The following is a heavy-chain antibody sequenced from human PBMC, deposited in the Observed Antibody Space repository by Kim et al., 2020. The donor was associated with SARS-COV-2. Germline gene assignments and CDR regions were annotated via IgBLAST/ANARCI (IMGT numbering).Heavy chain of an antibody. CDR3: ARERKASYSSSLYSGWYFDL. CDR2: IWYDGSKK. J-gene: IGHJ2*01. D-gene: IGHD6-13*01. Sequence: GGSLRLSCAASGFTFSSYGMHWVRQAPGKGLEWVADIWYDGSKKYYADSVKGRFTISRDNSKNTLYLQMNSLRAEDTAVYYCARERKASYSSSLYSGWYFDLWGGRALLTVSS. CDR1: GFTFSSYG. V-gene: IGHV3-33*01.